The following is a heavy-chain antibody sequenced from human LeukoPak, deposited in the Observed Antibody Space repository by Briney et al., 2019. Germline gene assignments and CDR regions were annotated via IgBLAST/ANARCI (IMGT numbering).Heavy chain of an antibody. CDR1: GGPFSDYY. V-gene: IGHV4-34*01. CDR3: ARGEGARDGYNYAGPFYFDY. Sequence: SETLSLTCAVYGGPFSDYYWSWIRQPPGKGLEWIGKINHSGSTNYSPSLKSRVTISIDTPKNQFSLKLNSMTAADTAVYYCARGEGARDGYNYAGPFYFDYWGHGTLVTVSS. J-gene: IGHJ4*01. D-gene: IGHD5-24*01. CDR2: INHSGST.